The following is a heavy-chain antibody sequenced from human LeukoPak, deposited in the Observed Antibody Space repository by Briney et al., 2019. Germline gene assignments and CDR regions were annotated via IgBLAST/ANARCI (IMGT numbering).Heavy chain of an antibody. Sequence: GGSLRLSCAASGFTFSNYWMTWVRQPPGKGLEWVAHIKEDGSAKYYVRSVKGRFTISRDNAKNSLYLQMNSLTAEDTAVYFCARGEAWFDSWGQGTLVTISS. V-gene: IGHV3-7*04. J-gene: IGHJ5*01. CDR1: GFTFSNYW. CDR3: ARGEAWFDS. CDR2: IKEDGSAK.